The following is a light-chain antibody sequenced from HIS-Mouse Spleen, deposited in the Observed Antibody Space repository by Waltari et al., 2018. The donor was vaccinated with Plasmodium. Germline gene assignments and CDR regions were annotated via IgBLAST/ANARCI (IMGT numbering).Light chain of an antibody. J-gene: IGLJ2*01. CDR1: SSNIGNTY. CDR2: DNN. Sequence: QSVLTQPPSVSAAPGQKVPISCTGSSSNIGNTYVYWYQQLPGKAPKLLLYDNNKRPSGIPDRFSGSKSGTSATLGITGLQTGDEADYYCGTWDSSLSAGVVFGGGTKLTVL. V-gene: IGLV1-51*01. CDR3: GTWDSSLSAGVV.